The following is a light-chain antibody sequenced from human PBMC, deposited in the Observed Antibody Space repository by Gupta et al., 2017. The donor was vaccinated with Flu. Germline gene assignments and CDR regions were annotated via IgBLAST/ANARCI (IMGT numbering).Light chain of an antibody. CDR1: SSHIGCYDC. V-gene: IGLV2-14*04. CDR2: DVT. Sequence: INISCTGTSSHIGCYDCVSWYQQQTGTAPKLLMCDVTNWPSRVPTRFSGSKSGTTASLTITVLPAEDEADYYCSSYKNISTRVLFGGGTTLTVL. J-gene: IGLJ2*01. CDR3: SSYKNISTRVL.